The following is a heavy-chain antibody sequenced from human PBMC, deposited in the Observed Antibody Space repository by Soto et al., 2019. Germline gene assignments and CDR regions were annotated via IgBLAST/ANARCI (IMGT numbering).Heavy chain of an antibody. CDR3: ARPGYSSSWYYYYYCGMDV. CDR1: GYTFTSYD. D-gene: IGHD6-13*01. Sequence: QVQLVQSGAEVKKPGASVKVSCKASGYTFTSYDINWVRQATGQGLEWMGWMNPNSGNTGYAQKFKGRVTRTKNTSISTAYMELSSLRSEDTAVYYCARPGYSSSWYYYYYCGMDVWGQGTTVTVSS. CDR2: MNPNSGNT. V-gene: IGHV1-8*01. J-gene: IGHJ6*02.